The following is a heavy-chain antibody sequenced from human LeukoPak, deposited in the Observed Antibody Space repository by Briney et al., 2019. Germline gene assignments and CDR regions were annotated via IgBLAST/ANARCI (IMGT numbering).Heavy chain of an antibody. D-gene: IGHD3-22*01. V-gene: IGHV1-69*05. CDR1: GYTFTSYD. Sequence: GASVKVSCKASGYTFTSYDINWVRQATGQGLEWMGRIIPIFHRTNYAQKFQGRLTITTDESTRTAYMELSSLRSEDTAEYYCARDIPGSSGYFNDAFDIWGQGTMVTVSS. CDR2: IIPIFHRT. CDR3: ARDIPGSSGYFNDAFDI. J-gene: IGHJ3*02.